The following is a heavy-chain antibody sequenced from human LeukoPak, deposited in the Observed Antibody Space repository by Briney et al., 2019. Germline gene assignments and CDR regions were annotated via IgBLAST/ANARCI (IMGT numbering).Heavy chain of an antibody. CDR2: IYYIGST. CDR1: GGSIRTYY. Sequence: SETLSLTCTVSGGSIRTYYWSWIRQSPGKGLEWIGSIYYIGSTKYNPSLKSRVTISADTSKNQFSLKLTSVTAADTAVYYCARTAYQPLYYLDYWGRGTLVTVSS. J-gene: IGHJ4*02. D-gene: IGHD2-2*01. CDR3: ARTAYQPLYYLDY. V-gene: IGHV4-59*01.